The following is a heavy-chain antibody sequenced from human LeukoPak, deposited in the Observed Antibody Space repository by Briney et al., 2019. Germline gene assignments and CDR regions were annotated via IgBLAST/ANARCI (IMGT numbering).Heavy chain of an antibody. CDR1: GASISSSPYY. CDR3: ARRSGYTYGSVDFDY. CDR2: IYYSGSP. V-gene: IGHV4-39*01. D-gene: IGHD5-18*01. J-gene: IGHJ4*02. Sequence: SETLSLTCTVSGASISSSPYYWGWIRQPPGKGLEWIGSIYYSGSPYYNPSLKSRVTLSVDTSNNQLSLKVSSVTAADTAVYYCARRSGYTYGSVDFDYWGQGTLVTVSS.